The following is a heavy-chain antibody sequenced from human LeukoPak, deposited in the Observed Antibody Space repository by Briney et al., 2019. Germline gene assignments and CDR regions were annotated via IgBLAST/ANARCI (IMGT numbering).Heavy chain of an antibody. D-gene: IGHD3-22*01. CDR2: IYYSGST. V-gene: IGHV4-59*08. J-gene: IGHJ3*02. Sequence: SETLSLTCTVSGGSISSYYWSWIRQPPGKGLEWIGYIYYSGSTNYNPSLKSRVTISVDTSKNQFSLKLSSVTAADTAVYYCARHGTSYYYDRSGYYLLEGAFDIWGQGTMVTVSS. CDR3: ARHGTSYYYDRSGYYLLEGAFDI. CDR1: GGSISSYY.